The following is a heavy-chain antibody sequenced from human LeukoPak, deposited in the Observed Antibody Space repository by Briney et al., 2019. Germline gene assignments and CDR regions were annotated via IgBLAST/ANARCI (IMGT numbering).Heavy chain of an antibody. Sequence: GGSLRLSCAASGFTFSSYSMNWVRQAPGKGLEWVSYISSSSSTIYYADSVKGRFTISRDNSKNTLYLQMNSLGTEDTAVYYCVKAGWFGEFRMFSGYWGQGTLVTVSS. CDR1: GFTFSSYS. CDR2: ISSSSSTI. J-gene: IGHJ4*02. CDR3: VKAGWFGEFRMFSGY. V-gene: IGHV3-48*01. D-gene: IGHD3-10*01.